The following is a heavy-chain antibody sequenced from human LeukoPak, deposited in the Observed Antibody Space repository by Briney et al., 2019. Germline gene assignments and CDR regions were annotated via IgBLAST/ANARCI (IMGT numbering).Heavy chain of an antibody. CDR1: GGSISSSSYY. D-gene: IGHD6-13*01. CDR2: IYYSGST. CDR3: ARRGSDSSWHVDY. J-gene: IGHJ4*02. V-gene: IGHV4-39*01. Sequence: SETLSLTCTVSGGSISSSSYYWGWIRQPPGKGLEWIGSIYYSGSTYYNPSLKSRVTISVDTSKNQFSLKLSSVTAADTAVYYCARRGSDSSWHVDYWGQGTLVTVSS.